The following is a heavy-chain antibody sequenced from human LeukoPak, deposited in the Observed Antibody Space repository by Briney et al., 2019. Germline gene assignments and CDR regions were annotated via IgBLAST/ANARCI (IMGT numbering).Heavy chain of an antibody. CDR3: AKDGYYDSSAYYYVRYFDL. V-gene: IGHV3-23*01. CDR1: GFTFSSYA. D-gene: IGHD3-22*01. Sequence: GGSLRLSCAASGFTFSSYAMSWVRQAPGKGLEWVSSISGSGGSTYYADYVKGRFTISRDNSKNTLYLQMNGLRAEDTAVYYCAKDGYYDSSAYYYVRYFDLWGRGTLVTVSS. CDR2: ISGSGGST. J-gene: IGHJ2*01.